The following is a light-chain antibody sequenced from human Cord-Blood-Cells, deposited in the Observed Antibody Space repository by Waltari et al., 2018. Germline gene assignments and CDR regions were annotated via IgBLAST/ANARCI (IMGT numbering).Light chain of an antibody. CDR1: NIGSKS. Sequence: SYVLTQPPSVSVAPGKTARITCGGNNIGSKSVHWYQQKPGQAPVLVVYDDSDRPSGDPERYSGSNSGNTATRTISRVEAGDEADYYCQVWDSSSDHYVFGTGTKVTVL. CDR2: DDS. V-gene: IGLV3-21*03. CDR3: QVWDSSSDHYV. J-gene: IGLJ1*01.